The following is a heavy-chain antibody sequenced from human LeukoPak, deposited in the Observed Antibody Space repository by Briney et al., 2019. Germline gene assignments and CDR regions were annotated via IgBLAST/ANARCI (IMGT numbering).Heavy chain of an antibody. CDR2: ISSSSSYI. CDR3: AKDKARTQASDY. CDR1: GFTFSSYS. Sequence: TGGSLRLSCAASGFTFSSYSMNWVRQAPGKGLEWVSSISSSSSYIYYADSVKGRFTISRDNAKNSLYLQMNSLRAEDTAVYYCAKDKARTQASDYWGQGTLVTVSS. J-gene: IGHJ4*02. V-gene: IGHV3-21*01.